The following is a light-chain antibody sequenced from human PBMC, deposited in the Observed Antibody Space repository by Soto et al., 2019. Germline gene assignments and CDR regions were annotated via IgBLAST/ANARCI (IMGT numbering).Light chain of an antibody. CDR3: HQTYANPWT. Sequence: DIQMTQSPSSLSASVGDRVSITCRASQSISTYLNWYQQKPGMAPKVLIYAASRLQSGVPSRFSGSGSGTDFIPTISSLQPEDFATYYCHQTYANPWTFGHGTKVEIK. V-gene: IGKV1-39*01. CDR1: QSISTY. CDR2: AAS. J-gene: IGKJ1*01.